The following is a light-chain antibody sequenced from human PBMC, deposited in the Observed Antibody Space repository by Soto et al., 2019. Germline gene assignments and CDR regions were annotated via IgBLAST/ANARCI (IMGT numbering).Light chain of an antibody. CDR1: QSIDNY. V-gene: IGKV1-39*01. J-gene: IGKJ1*01. CDR2: GAS. Sequence: DIQMTQSPSSLSAAAGYRVTMTCRASQSIDNYLNWYQHRPGDSPKLLIFGASSLRRGVPSRFSGSGSGTEFTLTISSLQREDFATYYCQQTYNPPPTFGPGTKVDIK. CDR3: QQTYNPPPT.